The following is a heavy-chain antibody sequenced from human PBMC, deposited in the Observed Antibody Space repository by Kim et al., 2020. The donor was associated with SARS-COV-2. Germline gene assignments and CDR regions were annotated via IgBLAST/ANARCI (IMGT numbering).Heavy chain of an antibody. CDR2: IYYSGNT. V-gene: IGHV4-59*01. J-gene: IGHJ4*01. CDR3: ARESGSSGWYFYY. Sequence: SETLSLTCTVSGGAINTYYWSWIRQPPGQGLEWIGIIYYSGNTNYNPSLTSRVTISVEMSTNQFSLKLSSVTAADTAVYYCARESGSSGWYFYYWGHGTLVTVSS. CDR1: GGAINTYY. D-gene: IGHD6-19*01.